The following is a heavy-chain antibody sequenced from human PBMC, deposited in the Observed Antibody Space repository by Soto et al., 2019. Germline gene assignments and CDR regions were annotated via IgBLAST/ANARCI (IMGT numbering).Heavy chain of an antibody. J-gene: IGHJ4*02. D-gene: IGHD6-19*01. CDR3: GKESRGSGLCVCSY. CDR2: ISGNGADT. Sequence: DVQLLESGGGLVQPGGSVRLSCAASGFTFSSYAMSWVRQAPGKGLEWVSAISGNGADTSYADYVRGRFTISRDNYKDTLFLQRNSLRADDPYFYYCGKESRGSGLCVCSYWGQGILVTVSS. V-gene: IGHV3-23*01. CDR1: GFTFSSYA.